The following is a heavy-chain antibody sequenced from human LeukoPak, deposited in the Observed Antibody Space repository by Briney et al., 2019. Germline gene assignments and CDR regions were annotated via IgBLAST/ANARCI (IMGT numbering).Heavy chain of an antibody. Sequence: GGSLRLSCAASGFTFSSYSMNWVRQAPGKGLEWVSYISSSGSTIYYADSVKGRFTISRDNAKNSLYLQVNSLRAEDTAVYYCARSPTFRGWFDPWGQGTLVTVSS. V-gene: IGHV3-48*04. CDR1: GFTFSSYS. CDR2: ISSSGSTI. J-gene: IGHJ5*02. CDR3: ARSPTFRGWFDP. D-gene: IGHD2/OR15-2a*01.